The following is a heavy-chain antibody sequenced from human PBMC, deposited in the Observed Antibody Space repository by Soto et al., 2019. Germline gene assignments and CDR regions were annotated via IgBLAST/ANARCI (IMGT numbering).Heavy chain of an antibody. Sequence: ASVKVSCKASGYTFTGYYMHWGRQAPGQGLEWMGWINPNSGGTNYAQKFQCRVTMTRDTSISTAYMELSRLRSDDTDVYYCARVSIAAAGTPYYYYGMDVWGQGTTVTVSS. CDR2: INPNSGGT. D-gene: IGHD6-13*01. J-gene: IGHJ6*02. CDR1: GYTFTGYY. CDR3: ARVSIAAAGTPYYYYGMDV. V-gene: IGHV1-2*02.